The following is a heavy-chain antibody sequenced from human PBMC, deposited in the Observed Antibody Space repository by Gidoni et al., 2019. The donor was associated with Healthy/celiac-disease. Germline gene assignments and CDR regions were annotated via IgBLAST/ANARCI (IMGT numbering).Heavy chain of an antibody. CDR3: ARGQGGCSSTSCYRNWFDP. V-gene: IGHV4-34*01. J-gene: IGHJ5*02. CDR2: INHSGST. D-gene: IGHD2-2*02. CDR1: GGSFSGYY. Sequence: QVQLQQWGAGLLKPSETLSLTCAVYGGSFSGYYWSWIRQPPGKGLEWIGEINHSGSTNYNPSLKSRVTISVDTSKNQFSLKLSSVTAADTAVYYCARGQGGCSSTSCYRNWFDPWGQGTLVTVSS.